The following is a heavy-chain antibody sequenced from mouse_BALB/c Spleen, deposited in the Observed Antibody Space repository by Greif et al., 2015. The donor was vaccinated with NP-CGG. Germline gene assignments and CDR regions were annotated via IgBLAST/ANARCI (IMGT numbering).Heavy chain of an antibody. V-gene: IGHV1-9*01. D-gene: IGHD1-1*01. CDR1: GYTFSSYW. J-gene: IGHJ3*01. Sequence: QVQLQQSGAELMKPGASVKISCKATGYTFSSYWIEWVKQRPGHGLEWIGEVLPGSGSTNYNEKFKGKATFTADTSSNTAYMQLSSLTSEDSAVYYCARWRSYGSTTGFAYWGQGTLVTVSA. CDR2: VLPGSGST. CDR3: ARWRSYGSTTGFAY.